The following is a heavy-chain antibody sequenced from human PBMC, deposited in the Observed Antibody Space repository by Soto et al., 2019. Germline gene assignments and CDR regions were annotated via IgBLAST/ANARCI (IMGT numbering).Heavy chain of an antibody. V-gene: IGHV3-30-3*01. CDR1: GFTFSSYA. CDR2: MSYDGSNN. D-gene: IGHD5-12*01. J-gene: IGHJ6*02. Sequence: GGSLRLSCAASGFTFSSYAMHWVRQAPGKGLEWVAVMSYDGSNNYYADSVKGRFTISRDNSKNTLYLQMNSLRAEDTAVYYCSRDTYSGYDYDYYYGIDVWGQGTTVTVSS. CDR3: SRDTYSGYDYDYYYGIDV.